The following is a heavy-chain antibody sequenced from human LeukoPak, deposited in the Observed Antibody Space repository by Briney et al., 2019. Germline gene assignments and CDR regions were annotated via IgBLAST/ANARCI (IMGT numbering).Heavy chain of an antibody. D-gene: IGHD3-10*01. CDR2: INHSGST. CDR1: GGSFSGYY. Sequence: SETLSLTCAVYGGSFSGYYWSWIRQPPGKGLEWIGEINHSGSTNYNPSLKSRVTISVDTSKNQFSLKLSSVTAADTAVYYCASSRVRGVIIRAFDIWGQGTMVTVSS. V-gene: IGHV4-34*01. J-gene: IGHJ3*02. CDR3: ASSRVRGVIIRAFDI.